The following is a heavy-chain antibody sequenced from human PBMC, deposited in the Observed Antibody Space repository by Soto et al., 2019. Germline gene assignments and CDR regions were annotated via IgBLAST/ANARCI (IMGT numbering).Heavy chain of an antibody. CDR2: INAGNGNT. D-gene: IGHD2-15*01. CDR3: ARVFFFQAEDGIRDTVPVSAFLLNRSSDL. Sequence: RLEWMGWINAGNGNTKYSQKFQGRVTITRDTSASTAYMELSSLRSEDTAVYYCARVFFFQAEDGIRDTVPVSAFLLNRSSDL. V-gene: IGHV1-3*01. J-gene: IGHJ2*01.